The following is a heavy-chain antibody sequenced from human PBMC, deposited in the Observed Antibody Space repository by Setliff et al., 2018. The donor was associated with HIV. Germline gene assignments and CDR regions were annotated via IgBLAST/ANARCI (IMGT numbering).Heavy chain of an antibody. CDR1: GYAFDNYW. D-gene: IGHD6-13*01. Sequence: GESLKISCRASGYAFDNYWIGWVRQMPGKGLEWMGVIYPGDSVTRYGPSFQGQVTISADKSISTAYLQWSSLKASDTAMYYCARRMWQQDSKFMYYFDYWGQGTLVTVSS. CDR2: IYPGDSVT. V-gene: IGHV5-51*01. CDR3: ARRMWQQDSKFMYYFDY. J-gene: IGHJ4*02.